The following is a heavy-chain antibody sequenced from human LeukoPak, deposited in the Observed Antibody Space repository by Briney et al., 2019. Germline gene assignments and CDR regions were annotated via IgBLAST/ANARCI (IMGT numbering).Heavy chain of an antibody. CDR2: ISGSGGST. V-gene: IGHV3-23*01. Sequence: GGSLRLSCAASGFTVSSNYMSWVRQAPGKGLEWVSAISGSGGSTYYADSVKGRFTISRDNSKNTLYLQMNSLRAEDTAVYYCAKDSYYYGSGILAYWGQGTLVTVSS. D-gene: IGHD3-10*01. J-gene: IGHJ4*02. CDR3: AKDSYYYGSGILAY. CDR1: GFTVSSNY.